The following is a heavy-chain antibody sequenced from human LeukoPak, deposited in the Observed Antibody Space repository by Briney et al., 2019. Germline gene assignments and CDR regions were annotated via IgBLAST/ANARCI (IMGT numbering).Heavy chain of an antibody. J-gene: IGHJ6*03. CDR2: ISAYNGNT. Sequence: ASVEVSCKASGYTFTSYGISWVRQAPGQGLEWMGWISAYNGNTNYAQKLQGRVTMTTDTSTSTAYMELRSLRSDDTAVYYCARDHQPGDYYDSSGYARNYYYYMDVWGKGTTVTVSS. D-gene: IGHD3-22*01. CDR3: ARDHQPGDYYDSSGYARNYYYYMDV. V-gene: IGHV1-18*01. CDR1: GYTFTSYG.